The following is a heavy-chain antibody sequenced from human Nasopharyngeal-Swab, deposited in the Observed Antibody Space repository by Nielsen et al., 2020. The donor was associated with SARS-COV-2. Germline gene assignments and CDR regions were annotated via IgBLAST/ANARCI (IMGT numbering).Heavy chain of an antibody. D-gene: IGHD5-18*01. Sequence: GGSLRLSCAASGFTFSSYSMNWVRQAPGKGLEWVSYISSSSSTIYYADSVKGRFTISRDNAKNSLYLQMNSLRDEDTAVYYCARESSRGYSYGYHWFDPWGQGTLVTVSS. CDR2: ISSSSSTI. V-gene: IGHV3-48*02. J-gene: IGHJ5*02. CDR1: GFTFSSYS. CDR3: ARESSRGYSYGYHWFDP.